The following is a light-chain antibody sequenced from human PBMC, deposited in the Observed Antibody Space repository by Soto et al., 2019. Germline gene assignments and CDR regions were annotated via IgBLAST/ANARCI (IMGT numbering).Light chain of an antibody. J-gene: IGKJ1*01. CDR3: QQYNSYSRT. CDR1: QGIGSW. V-gene: IGKV1-5*01. CDR2: DAS. Sequence: DIQMTQSPSSVSASVGDRVTITCRASQGIGSWLAWYQQKPGKAPKLLIYDASSLESGVPSRFSGSGSGTEFTLTISSLQPDDFATYYCQQYNSYSRTFGQGTKVDIK.